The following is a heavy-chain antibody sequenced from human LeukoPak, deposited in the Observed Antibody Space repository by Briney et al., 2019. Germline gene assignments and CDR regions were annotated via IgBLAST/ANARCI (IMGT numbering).Heavy chain of an antibody. CDR1: GYTFTSYD. V-gene: IGHV1-8*01. J-gene: IGHJ5*02. Sequence: ASVKVSCKASGYTFTSYDINWVRQATGQGLEWMGWMNPNSGNTGYAQKFQGRVTMTRNTSISTAYMELSRLRSEDTAVYYCARVYDFWSGYYDWFDPWGQGTLGTVS. D-gene: IGHD3-3*01. CDR3: ARVYDFWSGYYDWFDP. CDR2: MNPNSGNT.